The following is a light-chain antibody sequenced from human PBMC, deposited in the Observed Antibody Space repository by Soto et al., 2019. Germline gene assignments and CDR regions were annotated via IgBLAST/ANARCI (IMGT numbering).Light chain of an antibody. CDR3: QQYGSSPET. J-gene: IGKJ1*01. CDR1: QSVSSSS. CDR2: GAS. V-gene: IGKV3-20*01. Sequence: IVLTQSPGTLSLSPGERATLSCRASQSVSSSSLAWYQQKPGQAPRLLIYGASSRATGIPDRFSGSGSGTDFTLTISGLEPEDFAVYDCQQYGSSPETFGQGTKVEIK.